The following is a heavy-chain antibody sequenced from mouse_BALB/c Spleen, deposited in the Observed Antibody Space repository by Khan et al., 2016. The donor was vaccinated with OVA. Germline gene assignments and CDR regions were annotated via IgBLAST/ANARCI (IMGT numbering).Heavy chain of an antibody. V-gene: IGHV1S81*02. D-gene: IGHD6-1*01. J-gene: IGHJ2*01. CDR3: ARVITRDY. CDR2: INPSNGRT. Sequence: QVQLQQPGAELVKPGASVKLSCKASGYTFTSYWMHWVKQRPGQGLEWIGEINPSNGRTNYNEKFKSKATLTVDKSSSTAYMQRSSPTSEDSAVYYSARVITRDYWGQGTTLTVSS. CDR1: GYTFTSYW.